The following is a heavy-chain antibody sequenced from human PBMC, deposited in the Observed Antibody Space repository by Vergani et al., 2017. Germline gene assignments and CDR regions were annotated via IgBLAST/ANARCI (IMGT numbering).Heavy chain of an antibody. J-gene: IGHJ4*02. V-gene: IGHV1-69*08. CDR1: GGTLSSYT. Sequence: QVQMVQSGAEVKKTGSSVKVSCKASGGTLSSYTISWVRQAPGQGLEWMGRIIPILGIANHAQKFQGRVTITADKSTSTAYMGLRSLRSEDTAVYYCARDLGNSGYDYDYWSQGTLVTVSS. D-gene: IGHD5-12*01. CDR2: IIPILGIA. CDR3: ARDLGNSGYDYDY.